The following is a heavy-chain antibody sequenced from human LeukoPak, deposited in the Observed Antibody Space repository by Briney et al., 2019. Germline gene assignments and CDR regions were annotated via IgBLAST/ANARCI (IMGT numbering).Heavy chain of an antibody. V-gene: IGHV3-48*01. CDR2: ISSSSSTI. D-gene: IGHD1-7*01. CDR3: AREEGRWNYEGPTPRVFDY. Sequence: GGSLRLSCAASGFTFSSYAMSWVRQAPGKGLEWVSYISSSSSTIYYADSVKGRFTISRDNAKNSLYLQMNSLRAEVTAVYYCAREEGRWNYEGPTPRVFDYWGQGTLVTVSS. CDR1: GFTFSSYA. J-gene: IGHJ4*02.